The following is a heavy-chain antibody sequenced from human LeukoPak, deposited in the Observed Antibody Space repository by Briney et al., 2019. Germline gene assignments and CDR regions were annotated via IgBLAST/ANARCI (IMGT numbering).Heavy chain of an antibody. V-gene: IGHV1-3*01. J-gene: IGHJ5*02. D-gene: IGHD3-3*01. CDR2: INAGNGNT. Sequence: GASVKVSCKASGYTFTSYAMHWVRQAPGQRLEWMGWINAGNGNTKYSQKFQGRVTITRDTSASTAYMELSSLRSEDTAVYYCARGRVVIRTPYNWFDPWGQGTLVTVSS. CDR1: GYTFTSYA. CDR3: ARGRVVIRTPYNWFDP.